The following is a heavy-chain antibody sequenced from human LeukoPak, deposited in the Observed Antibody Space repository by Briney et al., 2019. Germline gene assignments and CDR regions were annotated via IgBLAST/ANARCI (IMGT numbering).Heavy chain of an antibody. CDR2: ISYDGSNK. CDR1: GFTFSSYG. D-gene: IGHD3-3*01. J-gene: IGHJ4*02. Sequence: GGSLRLSCAASGFTFSSYGMHWVRQAPGKGLEWVAVISYDGSNKYYADSVKGRFTISRDNAKNSLYLQMNSLRAEDTAVYYCASYYDFWSGYYTYYFDYWGQGTLVTVSS. CDR3: ASYYDFWSGYYTYYFDY. V-gene: IGHV3-30*03.